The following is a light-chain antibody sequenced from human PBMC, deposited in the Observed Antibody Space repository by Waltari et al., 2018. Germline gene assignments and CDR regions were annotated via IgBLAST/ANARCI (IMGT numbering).Light chain of an antibody. V-gene: IGLV8-61*01. CDR2: STN. J-gene: IGLJ2*01. CDR3: VLYMGSGISI. Sequence: QTVVTQEASFSVSPGGTVTLTCGLSSGSVSTSYYPSWYQQTPGQAPRTLIHSTNTRSSRFPDRFSGSILGNKAALTITGAQTDDESDYYCVLYMGSGISIFGGGTKLTVL. CDR1: SGSVSTSYY.